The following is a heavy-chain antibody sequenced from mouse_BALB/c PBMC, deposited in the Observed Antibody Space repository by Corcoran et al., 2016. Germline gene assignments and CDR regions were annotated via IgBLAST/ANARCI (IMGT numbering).Heavy chain of an antibody. V-gene: IGHV9-3-1*01. CDR2: INTYTGEP. CDR3: ARGGDLWYFDV. J-gene: IGHJ1*01. Sequence: QIQLVQSGPELKKPGETVKISCKASGYTFTNYGMNWVKQAPGKGLKWMGWINTYTGEPTYADDFKGRFAFSLETSASTAYLQINNLKNEDTATYFCARGGDLWYFDVWGAGTTVTVSS. CDR1: GYTFTNYG.